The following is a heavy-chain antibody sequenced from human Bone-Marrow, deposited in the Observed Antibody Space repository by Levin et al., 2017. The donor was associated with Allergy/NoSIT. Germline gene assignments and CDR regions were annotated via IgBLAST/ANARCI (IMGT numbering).Heavy chain of an antibody. CDR2: ISSSSGTI. V-gene: IGHV3-48*02. D-gene: IGHD2-15*01. J-gene: IGHJ4*02. CDR3: ARGYCSGDTGYYFDY. Sequence: ETLSLTCAASGFTFSTYSMNWVRQAPGKGLEWISHISSSSGTIYYADSVKGRFTISRDNAKNSLYLQMSSLRDEDTAVYYCARGYCSGDTGYYFDYWGQGTLVTVSS. CDR1: GFTFSTYS.